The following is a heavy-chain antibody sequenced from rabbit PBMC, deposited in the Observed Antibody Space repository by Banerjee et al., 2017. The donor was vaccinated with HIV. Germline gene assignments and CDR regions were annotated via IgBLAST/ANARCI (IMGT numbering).Heavy chain of an antibody. CDR3: ARASTMTIDSYFL. V-gene: IGHV1S7*01. CDR2: IYAGKGIT. CDR1: GFDFSIYY. J-gene: IGHJ4*01. Sequence: QLVESRGGLVQPGGSLTLSCKASGFDFSIYYMSWVRQAPGKGLEWIGIIYAGKGITDYASWVNGRFTISSDNAQNTVDLQMNSLTAADTATYFCARASTMTIDSYFLWGPGTLVTVS. D-gene: IGHD2-1*01.